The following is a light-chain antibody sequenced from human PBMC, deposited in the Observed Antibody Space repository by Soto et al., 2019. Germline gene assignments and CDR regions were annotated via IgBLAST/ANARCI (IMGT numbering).Light chain of an antibody. CDR1: SSDVGGYNY. CDR3: SSFTSSSNLDVV. Sequence: QSALTQPASVSGSPGQSITISCTGTSSDVGGYNYVSWYQQHPGKAPKLMIYDVSNRPSGVSNRFSGSKSGNTASLTISGLQAEDEDDYYCSSFTSSSNLDVVFGGGTKLTVL. CDR2: DVS. V-gene: IGLV2-14*01. J-gene: IGLJ2*01.